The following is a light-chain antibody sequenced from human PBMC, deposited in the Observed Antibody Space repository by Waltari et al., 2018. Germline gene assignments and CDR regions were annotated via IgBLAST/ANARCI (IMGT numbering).Light chain of an antibody. V-gene: IGLV3-19*01. J-gene: IGLJ3*02. CDR2: GKE. Sequence: SSELTQDPAVSVALGQTVRFTCQGDSLRTSYASWYQLKPGQAPVLVIYGKEKRPAGFPDRISCYSSGTTSSLTITGAQAEDEADYYCSSRNGRANQVVFAGGTKVTVL. CDR3: SSRNGRANQVV. CDR1: SLRTSY.